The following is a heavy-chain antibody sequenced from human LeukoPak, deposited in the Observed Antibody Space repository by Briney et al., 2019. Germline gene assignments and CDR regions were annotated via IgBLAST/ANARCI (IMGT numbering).Heavy chain of an antibody. J-gene: IGHJ4*02. D-gene: IGHD3-3*01. CDR3: ARDSFPFWSCYLTAYYFDY. CDR1: GFTFSSYW. V-gene: IGHV3-7*03. Sequence: GGSLRLSCAASGFTFSSYWMSWVRQAPGKGLEWVANIKEDGSEKYYVDSVKGRFTISRDNAKNSLYVEMNSLRAEDTAVYYCARDSFPFWSCYLTAYYFDYWGQGTLVTVSS. CDR2: IKEDGSEK.